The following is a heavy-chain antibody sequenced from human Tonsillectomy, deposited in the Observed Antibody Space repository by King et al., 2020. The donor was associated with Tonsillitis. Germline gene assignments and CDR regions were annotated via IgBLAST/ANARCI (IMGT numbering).Heavy chain of an antibody. CDR3: AKTGGPTGTTIDF. CDR2: IDPSDSYL. D-gene: IGHD1-1*01. CDR1: GYSFTTYW. V-gene: IGHV5-10-1*03. J-gene: IGHJ4*02. Sequence: QLVQSGAEVKNPGESLTISCTASGYSFTTYWISWLRQMPGKGLEWMGRIDPSDSYLNYSPSFQGHVTISADKSINTAYLHWNSLKASDTAIYYCAKTGGPTGTTIDFWGQGTLVTVSS.